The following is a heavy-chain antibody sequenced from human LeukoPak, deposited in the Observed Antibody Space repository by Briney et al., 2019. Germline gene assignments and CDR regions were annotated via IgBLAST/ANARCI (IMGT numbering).Heavy chain of an antibody. J-gene: IGHJ4*02. Sequence: PGGSLRLSCAASGFTFSSYAMSWVRQAPGKGLEWVSAISGSGGSTYYADSVKGRFTISRDNSKNTPYLQMNSLRAEDTAVYYCAKPRLDYVRPFDYWGQGTLVTVSS. CDR2: ISGSGGST. V-gene: IGHV3-23*01. CDR1: GFTFSSYA. CDR3: AKPRLDYVRPFDY. D-gene: IGHD4-17*01.